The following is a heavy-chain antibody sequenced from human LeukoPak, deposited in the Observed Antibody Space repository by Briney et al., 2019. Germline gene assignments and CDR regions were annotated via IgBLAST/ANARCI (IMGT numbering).Heavy chain of an antibody. D-gene: IGHD3-10*01. Sequence: PSETLSLTCSVSGDSMSNTVYYWGWIRQPPGKGLEWIGSIYSSGSTYYNPSVKSRVSMSLDTSKNQFSLRLNSVTAADTAVYYCARHKEGAGSYCDYWGQGTQVTVSS. CDR1: GDSMSNTVYY. CDR3: ARHKEGAGSYCDY. V-gene: IGHV4-39*01. J-gene: IGHJ4*02. CDR2: IYSSGST.